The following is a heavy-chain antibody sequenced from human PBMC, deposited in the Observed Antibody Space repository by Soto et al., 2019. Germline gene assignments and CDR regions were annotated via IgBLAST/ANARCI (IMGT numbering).Heavy chain of an antibody. V-gene: IGHV1-18*01. CDR2: ISAYNGIT. Sequence: EASVKVSCKTSGYSFTSYAISWVRQAPGQGLEWMGWISAYNGITNYAQKIQGRVTMTKDTSTNTLYMELRSLRSDDTAVYFCVRDRDIVIIPPDYWGQGTLVTVSS. CDR3: VRDRDIVIIPPDY. CDR1: GYSFTSYA. D-gene: IGHD2-15*01. J-gene: IGHJ4*02.